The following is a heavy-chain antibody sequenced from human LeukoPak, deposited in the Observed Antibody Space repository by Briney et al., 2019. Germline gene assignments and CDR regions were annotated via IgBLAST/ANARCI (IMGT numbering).Heavy chain of an antibody. J-gene: IGHJ4*02. V-gene: IGHV3-30-3*02. CDR3: AKKGGSSCRYDYLDF. CDR2: ISSDENTK. CDR1: GFTFSCCA. D-gene: IGHD2-15*01. Sequence: GGSLRLSCAASGFTFSCCAIHWVRQAPGRGLEWVAVISSDENTKFYADSVKGRFTVYRDNSKKTVWLQMNSLRAEDTAVYYCAKKGGSSCRYDYLDFWGQGTLVTVSS.